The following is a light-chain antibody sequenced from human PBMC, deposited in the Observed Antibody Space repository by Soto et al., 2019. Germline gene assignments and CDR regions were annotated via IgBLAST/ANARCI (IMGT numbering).Light chain of an antibody. CDR2: DAS. V-gene: IGKV1-5*01. CDR1: QSISSW. Sequence: DIPMTQSPSTLSASVGDRVTITCRASQSISSWLAWYQQKPGKAPKLLIYDASSLESGVPSRFSGSGSGTEFTLPISSLQPDDFAAYFCQQYNSYSLFTFGPGTQVDIK. CDR3: QQYNSYSLFT. J-gene: IGKJ3*01.